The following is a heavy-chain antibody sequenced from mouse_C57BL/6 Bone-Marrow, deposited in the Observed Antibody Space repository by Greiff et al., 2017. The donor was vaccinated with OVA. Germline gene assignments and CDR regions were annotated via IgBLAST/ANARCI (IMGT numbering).Heavy chain of an antibody. CDR2: IWSGGST. D-gene: IGHD1-1*01. J-gene: IGHJ3*01. CDR3: AKNLRSFAY. V-gene: IGHV2-4*01. CDR1: GFSLTSYG. Sequence: VQLKESGPGLVQPSQSLSITCTVSGFSLTSYGVHWVRQPPGKGLEWLGVIWSGGSTDYNAAFISRLSISKDNSKSQVFFKMNSLQADDTAIYYCAKNLRSFAYWGQGTLVTVSA.